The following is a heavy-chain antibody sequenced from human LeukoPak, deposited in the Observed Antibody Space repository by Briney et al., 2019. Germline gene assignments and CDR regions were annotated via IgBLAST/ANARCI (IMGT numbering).Heavy chain of an antibody. V-gene: IGHV4-34*01. CDR1: GGSFSGYY. Sequence: SETLSLTCAVYGGSFSGYYWSWIRQPPGKGLEWIGTIYYSGSTYYNPSLKSRVTISVDTSKNQFSLKLSSVTAADTAVYYCARHRDGYNRAPFDYWGQGTLVTVSS. D-gene: IGHD5-24*01. CDR3: ARHRDGYNRAPFDY. J-gene: IGHJ4*02. CDR2: IYYSGST.